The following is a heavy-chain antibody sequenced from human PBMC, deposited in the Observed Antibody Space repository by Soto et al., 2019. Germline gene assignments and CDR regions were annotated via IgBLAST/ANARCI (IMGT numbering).Heavy chain of an antibody. CDR3: ARSRRGYGSGSYYRIPAGMDV. CDR1: GGSFSGYY. Sequence: SQTLSLTCAVYGGSFSGYYWSWIRQPPGKGLEWIGEINHSGSTNYNPSLKSRVTISVDTSKNQFSLKLSSVTAADTAVYYCARSRRGYGSGSYYRIPAGMDVWGKGTTVTVSS. J-gene: IGHJ6*03. CDR2: INHSGST. D-gene: IGHD3-10*01. V-gene: IGHV4-34*01.